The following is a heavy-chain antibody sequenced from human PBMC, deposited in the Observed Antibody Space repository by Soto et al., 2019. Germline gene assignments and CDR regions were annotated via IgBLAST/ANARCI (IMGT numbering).Heavy chain of an antibody. V-gene: IGHV4-30-2*01. Sequence: SETLSLTSAVSGGSISSGGSSWTWIRQPPGKGLERIGYIYHSGSTYYNPSLKSRVTISVDRSKNQFSLKLTSVTAADTAVYYCARGAVVNFDSWGQGTLVTVSS. J-gene: IGHJ4*02. CDR3: ARGAVVNFDS. CDR1: GGSISSGGSS. D-gene: IGHD3-22*01. CDR2: IYHSGST.